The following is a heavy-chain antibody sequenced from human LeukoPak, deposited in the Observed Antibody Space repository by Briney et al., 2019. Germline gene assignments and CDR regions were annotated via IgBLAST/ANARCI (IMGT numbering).Heavy chain of an antibody. Sequence: ASVKVSCKASGYTFINYYMHWVRQAPGQGLEWMGIINPSGGSTTYAQKFQGRVTMTRDMSTSTVYMELSSLRSEDSAVYYCARVSSGSYLDYWGQGTLVTVSS. D-gene: IGHD1-26*01. V-gene: IGHV1-46*01. J-gene: IGHJ4*02. CDR2: INPSGGST. CDR3: ARVSSGSYLDY. CDR1: GYTFINYY.